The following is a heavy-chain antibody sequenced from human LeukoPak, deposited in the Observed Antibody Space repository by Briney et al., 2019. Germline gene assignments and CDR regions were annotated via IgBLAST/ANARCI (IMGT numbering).Heavy chain of an antibody. CDR2: IRYGGSNK. V-gene: IGHV3-30*02. J-gene: IGHJ4*02. CDR3: AKARGSAIYTWYFDY. Sequence: GGSLRLSCAASGFTFTHYGMHWVRQAPGKGLEWVAFIRYGGSNKYYADSVKGRFTISRDNSKNTLYLQMNSLRAEDTAVFHCAKARGSAIYTWYFDYWGQGTLVTVSS. D-gene: IGHD3-10*01. CDR1: GFTFTHYG.